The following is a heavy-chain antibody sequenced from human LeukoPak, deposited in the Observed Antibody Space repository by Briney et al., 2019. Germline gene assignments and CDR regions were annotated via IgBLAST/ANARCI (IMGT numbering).Heavy chain of an antibody. CDR2: IYYSGST. V-gene: IGHV4-61*03. CDR1: GGSISSSSYY. Sequence: SETLSLTCTVSGGSISSSSYYWSWIRQPPGKGLEWIGDIYYSGSTSYNPSLKSRVTISVDTSKNHFSLKLSSVTAADTAVFYCARGVRGNYGRFYYYYMDVWGKGTTVTVSS. D-gene: IGHD4-11*01. CDR3: ARGVRGNYGRFYYYYMDV. J-gene: IGHJ6*03.